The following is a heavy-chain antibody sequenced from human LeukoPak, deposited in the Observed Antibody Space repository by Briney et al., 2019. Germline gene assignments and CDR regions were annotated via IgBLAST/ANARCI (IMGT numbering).Heavy chain of an antibody. CDR2: IIPIFGTA. J-gene: IGHJ5*02. CDR1: GGTFSSYA. V-gene: IGHV1-69*01. Sequence: ASVKVSCKASGGTFSSYAISWVRQAPGQGLEWMGGIIPIFGTANYAQKFQGRVTITADESTSTAYMELSSLRSEDTAVYYCARVTPLSWYGCNWFDPWGQGTLVTVSS. D-gene: IGHD6-13*01. CDR3: ARVTPLSWYGCNWFDP.